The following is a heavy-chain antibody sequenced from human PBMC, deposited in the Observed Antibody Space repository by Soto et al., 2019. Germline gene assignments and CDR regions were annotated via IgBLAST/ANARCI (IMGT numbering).Heavy chain of an antibody. CDR1: GFTFTSYA. J-gene: IGHJ4*02. V-gene: IGHV3-23*01. D-gene: IGHD1-26*01. Sequence: EVQLLESGGGLVQPGGSLRLSCAASGFTFTSYALSWVRQAPGKGLGWVSAISGSGGSTYYADSVKGRFTISRDNSKNTLYLQMNSLRAEDTAVYYCAKDQVGATPAQFDYWGQGTLVTVSS. CDR2: ISGSGGST. CDR3: AKDQVGATPAQFDY.